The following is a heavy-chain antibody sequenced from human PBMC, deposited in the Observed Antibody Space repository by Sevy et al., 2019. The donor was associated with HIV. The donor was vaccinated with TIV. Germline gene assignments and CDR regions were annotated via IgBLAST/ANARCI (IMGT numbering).Heavy chain of an antibody. CDR1: GFTLNNYW. Sequence: GGSLRLSCAASGFTLNNYWMNWVRQAPGKGLEWVANIKQDGSVKYYVDSVRGRFTISRDNAKNALYLQMNSLRAEDTALYYCAKRATDYGSGTYYGVSLDFWGQGTLVTVSS. J-gene: IGHJ4*02. CDR3: AKRATDYGSGTYYGVSLDF. D-gene: IGHD3-10*01. V-gene: IGHV3-7*03. CDR2: IKQDGSVK.